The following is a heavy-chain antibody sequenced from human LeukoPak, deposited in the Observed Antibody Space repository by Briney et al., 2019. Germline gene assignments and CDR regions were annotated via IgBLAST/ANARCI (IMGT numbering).Heavy chain of an antibody. J-gene: IGHJ4*02. V-gene: IGHV3-21*05. CDR1: GFTFSSYA. Sequence: GGSLRLSCAASGFTFSSYAMSWVRQAPGKGLEWVSYISSSSSYTNYADSVKGRFTISRDNAKNSLYLQMNSLRAEDTAVYYCAREYYYDSSSDPFDYWGQGTLVTVSS. D-gene: IGHD3-22*01. CDR2: ISSSSSYT. CDR3: AREYYYDSSSDPFDY.